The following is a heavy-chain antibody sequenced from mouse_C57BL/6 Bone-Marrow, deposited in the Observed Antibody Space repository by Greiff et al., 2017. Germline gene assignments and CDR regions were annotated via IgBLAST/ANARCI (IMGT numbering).Heavy chain of an antibody. Sequence: VQLQQSGAELVKPGASVKLSCKASGYTFTEYTIHWVKQRSGQGLEWIGWFYPGSGSIKYNERFKDKATLTADKSSNKVYMELSRLTSEDSADYVGARHERYYDYEGYFDYWGQGTTLTVSA. V-gene: IGHV1-62-2*01. CDR3: ARHERYYDYEGYFDY. CDR1: GYTFTEYT. CDR2: FYPGSGSI. J-gene: IGHJ2*01. D-gene: IGHD2-4*01.